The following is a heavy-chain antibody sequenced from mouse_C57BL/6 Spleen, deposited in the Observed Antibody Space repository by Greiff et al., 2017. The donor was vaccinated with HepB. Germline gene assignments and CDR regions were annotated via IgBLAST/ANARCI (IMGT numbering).Heavy chain of an antibody. Sequence: QVQLQQSGAELASPGASVTLSCKASGYTFTDHIMNWVKKRPGQGLEWIGRIYPVSGETNYKQTFMGKATFSVDRSSSTVYMVLNSLTSEDPAVYYCGRGGDYDGRVFDYWGQGTTLTVSS. CDR3: GRGGDYDGRVFDY. J-gene: IGHJ2*01. D-gene: IGHD2-4*01. V-gene: IGHV1-11*01. CDR1: GYTFTDHI. CDR2: IYPVSGET.